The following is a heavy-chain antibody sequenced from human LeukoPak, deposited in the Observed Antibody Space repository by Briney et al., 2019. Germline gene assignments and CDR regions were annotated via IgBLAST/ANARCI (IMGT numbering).Heavy chain of an antibody. D-gene: IGHD3-10*01. CDR1: GFAFSTYA. Sequence: GGSLRLSCAASGFAFSTYAMHWVRQAPGKGLEWVAFIRYDGSNKYYADSVKGRFTISRDNSKNTLYLQMNSLRAEDTAVYYCAKDAAMVRGVTYFDYWGQGTLVTVSS. CDR2: IRYDGSNK. V-gene: IGHV3-30*02. CDR3: AKDAAMVRGVTYFDY. J-gene: IGHJ4*02.